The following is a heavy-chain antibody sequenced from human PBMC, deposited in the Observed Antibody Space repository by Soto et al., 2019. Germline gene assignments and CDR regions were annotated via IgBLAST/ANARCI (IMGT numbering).Heavy chain of an antibody. J-gene: IGHJ4*02. D-gene: IGHD5-18*01. CDR3: AKLGGYSYNFDY. CDR1: GFTFSSYA. V-gene: IGHV3-21*01. CDR2: ISGSGSYI. Sequence: GGSLRLSCAASGFTFSSYAMSWVRQAPGKGLEWVSSISGSGSYIYYADSVKGRFTISRDNAKNSLYLQMNSLRAEDTAVYYCAKLGGYSYNFDYWGQGTLVTVSS.